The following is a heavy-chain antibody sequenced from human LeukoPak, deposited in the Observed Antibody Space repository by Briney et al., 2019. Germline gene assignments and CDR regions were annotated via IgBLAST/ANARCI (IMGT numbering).Heavy chain of an antibody. CDR2: ISSSSSYI. V-gene: IGHV3-21*01. J-gene: IGHJ4*02. Sequence: GGSLRLSCVASGFTFSSSWMTWVRQAPGKGLEWVSSISSSSSYIYYADSVKGRFTISRDNAKNSLYLQMNSLRAEDTAVYYCARDLTSGYDFWSGYYLSPFDYWGQGTLVTVSS. CDR1: GFTFSSSW. CDR3: ARDLTSGYDFWSGYYLSPFDY. D-gene: IGHD3-3*01.